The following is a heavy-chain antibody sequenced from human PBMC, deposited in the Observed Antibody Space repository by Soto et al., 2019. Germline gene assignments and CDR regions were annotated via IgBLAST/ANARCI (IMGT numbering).Heavy chain of an antibody. CDR1: GFTFSSYA. Sequence: GSLSLSCAASGFTFSSYAMSWVRQAPGKGLEWVSTIRGGGGSSDYAGSVKGRFSISRDNSKNTLYLQMSSLRAVDTAVYYCAKDSIGSGNYYNPIDYWGQGALVTVSS. J-gene: IGHJ4*02. V-gene: IGHV3-23*01. D-gene: IGHD3-10*01. CDR3: AKDSIGSGNYYNPIDY. CDR2: IRGGGGSS.